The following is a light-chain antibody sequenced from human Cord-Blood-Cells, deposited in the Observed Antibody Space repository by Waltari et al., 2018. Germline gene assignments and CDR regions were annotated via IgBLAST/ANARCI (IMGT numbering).Light chain of an antibody. Sequence: QSALTPPASVSGSPGQSITISCTGTSSDVGRYNLVPLYQQHPGKAPKLMLYEVSKRPSEVSNRFAGSKSGNTAYLTSSGLQAEDEAYYYCCSYAGSSTWVFGGGNKLTVL. CDR2: EVS. V-gene: IGLV2-23*02. J-gene: IGLJ3*02. CDR3: CSYAGSSTWV. CDR1: SSDVGRYNL.